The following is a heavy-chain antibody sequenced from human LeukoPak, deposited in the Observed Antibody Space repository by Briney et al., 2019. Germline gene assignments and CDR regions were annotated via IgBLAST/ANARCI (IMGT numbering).Heavy chain of an antibody. V-gene: IGHV3-23*01. CDR3: AKRNYDFWSGYYRRAENHFDY. CDR1: VFTFSRYA. D-gene: IGHD3-3*01. Sequence: VGSLRDSCAASVFTFSRYAMSAVRQAPGRGVECVSSISDSGGSTYYAHSVNGRFTISRDNAKNTLYLQMNSLRAEDTAVYYCAKRNYDFWSGYYRRAENHFDYWGQGALVTVSS. J-gene: IGHJ4*02. CDR2: ISDSGGST.